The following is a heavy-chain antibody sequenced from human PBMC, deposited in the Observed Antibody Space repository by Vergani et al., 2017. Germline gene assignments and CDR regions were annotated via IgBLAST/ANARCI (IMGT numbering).Heavy chain of an antibody. J-gene: IGHJ4*02. Sequence: EVQLLESGGGLVQPGGSLRLSCAASGFTFSSYAMSWVRQARGKGLEWVSAISGSGGSTYYADSVKGRFTISRDNSHNTLYQQMNSLRAEDTAVYYCAKAGSNWYYFDYWGQRTLVTVSS. CDR3: AKAGSNWYYFDY. V-gene: IGHV3-23*01. CDR2: ISGSGGST. CDR1: GFTFSSYA. D-gene: IGHD6-13*01.